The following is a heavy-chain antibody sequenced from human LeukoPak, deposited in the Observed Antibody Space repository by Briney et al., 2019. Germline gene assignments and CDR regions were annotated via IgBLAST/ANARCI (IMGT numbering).Heavy chain of an antibody. CDR1: GGSISSYY. CDR3: ARDYGVWGVMRYNWFDP. CDR2: IYTSGST. D-gene: IGHD3-10*01. J-gene: IGHJ5*02. Sequence: KPSETLSLTCTVSGGSISSYYWSWIRQPAGKGLEWIGRIYTSGSTNYNPSLKSRVTMSVDTSKNQFSLKLSSVTAADTAVYYCARDYGVWGVMRYNWFDPWGQGTLVTVSS. V-gene: IGHV4-4*07.